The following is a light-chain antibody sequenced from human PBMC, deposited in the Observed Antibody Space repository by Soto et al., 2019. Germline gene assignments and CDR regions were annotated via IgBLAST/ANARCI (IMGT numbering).Light chain of an antibody. J-gene: IGKJ1*01. CDR2: AAS. V-gene: IGKV1-9*01. CDR3: QQLNSYPPWT. CDR1: QGISSY. Sequence: IQLTQSPSSLSASVGDRVTITCRASQGISSYLAWYQQKPGKAPQLLIYAASTLQSGVPSRFSGSGSGTDFTLTISSLQPEDFATYYCQQLNSYPPWTFGQGTKVDI.